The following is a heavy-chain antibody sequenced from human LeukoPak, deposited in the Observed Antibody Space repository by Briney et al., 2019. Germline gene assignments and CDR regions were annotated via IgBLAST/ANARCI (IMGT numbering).Heavy chain of an antibody. Sequence: GGSLRLSCTASGFIFSGSWMAWIRQAPGKGLEWVAIIKKDGSEKYYVDSMKGRFTISRDNAKNTLFLQMNSLRAEDTAIYYCTTDTWYSAGHWGQGTLVTVSS. V-gene: IGHV3-7*03. CDR2: IKKDGSEK. D-gene: IGHD2-15*01. CDR3: TTDTWYSAGH. CDR1: GFIFSGSW. J-gene: IGHJ4*02.